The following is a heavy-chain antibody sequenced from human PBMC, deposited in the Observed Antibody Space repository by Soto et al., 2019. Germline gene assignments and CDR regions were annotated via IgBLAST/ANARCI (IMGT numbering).Heavy chain of an antibody. CDR3: ARGRPCGMDV. J-gene: IGHJ6*02. V-gene: IGHV3-74*01. Sequence: EVQLVESGGGLVQPGGSLRVSCAASGFTFGSYWMNWVRQAPGKGLVWVSRIDSDGSSTTYADSVKGRFTTSRDNAKNTLYLQMSSLRVEDTAVFYCARGRPCGMDVWGQGITVTVSS. CDR1: GFTFGSYW. CDR2: IDSDGSST.